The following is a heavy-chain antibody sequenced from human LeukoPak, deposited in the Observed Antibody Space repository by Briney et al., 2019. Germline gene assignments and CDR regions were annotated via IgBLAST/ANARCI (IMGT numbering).Heavy chain of an antibody. CDR3: ARRAGDYSHPYDY. CDR2: ISGSGGST. D-gene: IGHD3-22*01. V-gene: IGHV3-23*01. Sequence: PGRSLRLSCAASGFTFSSYAMHWVRQAPGKGLEWFSAISGSGGSTYYADSVKGRFTISRDNSKNTLYLQMNSLRAEDTAMYYCARRAGDYSHPYDYWGQGTLVTVSS. CDR1: GFTFSSYA. J-gene: IGHJ4*02.